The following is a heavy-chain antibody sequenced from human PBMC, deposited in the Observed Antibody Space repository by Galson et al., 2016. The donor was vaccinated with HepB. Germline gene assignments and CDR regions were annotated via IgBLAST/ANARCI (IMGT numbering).Heavy chain of an antibody. Sequence: SLRLSCAASGFTFNTYGMHWVRQAPGKGLEWVAVISYDGSSKYYADSVKGRLTISRDNSKNTLYLQMNSLRVEDTSIYYCAKDWGGRYIGAGTFYGRAVDGNSDYWGQGTLVTVSS. CDR1: GFTFNTYG. D-gene: IGHD6-19*01. V-gene: IGHV3-30*18. CDR3: AKDWGGRYIGAGTFYGRAVDGNSDY. J-gene: IGHJ4*02. CDR2: ISYDGSSK.